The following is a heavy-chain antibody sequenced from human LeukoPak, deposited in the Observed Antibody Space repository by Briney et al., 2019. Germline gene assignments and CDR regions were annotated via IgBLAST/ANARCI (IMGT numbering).Heavy chain of an antibody. CDR2: IYHSGST. D-gene: IGHD6-19*01. CDR1: GDSISSNNW. J-gene: IGHJ3*02. Sequence: SETLSLTCAVSGDSISSNNWWSWVRQPPGKGLEWIGEIYHSGSTNYNPSLKSRVTISIDKSKNQFSLKLSSVTAADTAVYYCARDSSFQEGDAFDIWGQGTMVTVSS. V-gene: IGHV4-4*02. CDR3: ARDSSFQEGDAFDI.